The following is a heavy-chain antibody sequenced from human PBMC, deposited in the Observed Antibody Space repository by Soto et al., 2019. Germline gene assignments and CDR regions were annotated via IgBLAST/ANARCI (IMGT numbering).Heavy chain of an antibody. J-gene: IGHJ6*02. CDR1: GFTFSNFG. CDR2: ISYDGNIK. CDR3: AKDPHDILTGYIEVYYYGMDV. Sequence: PGGSLRLSCTASGFTFSNFGMHWVRQAPGKGQERVASISYDGNIKYSAESVRGRFTISRDNSKNTLYLQMNSLRSEDTAVYYCAKDPHDILTGYIEVYYYGMDVWGQGTTVTVSS. D-gene: IGHD3-9*01. V-gene: IGHV3-30*18.